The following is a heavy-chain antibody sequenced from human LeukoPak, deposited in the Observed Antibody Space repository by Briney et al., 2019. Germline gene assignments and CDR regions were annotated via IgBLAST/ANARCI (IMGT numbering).Heavy chain of an antibody. D-gene: IGHD2-21*01. CDR3: AKQPYNYYYLDV. J-gene: IGHJ6*03. CDR2: IVGDSSKT. CDR1: GLTFHDYA. V-gene: IGHV3-23*01. Sequence: GGSLRLSCAFSGLTFHDYAMTWVRQAPGKGLEWVSTIVGDSSKTYYADSVEGRFTISRDNSNYMLFLHMNNLRAEDTAIYYCAKQPYNYYYLDVWGKGTTVTVSS.